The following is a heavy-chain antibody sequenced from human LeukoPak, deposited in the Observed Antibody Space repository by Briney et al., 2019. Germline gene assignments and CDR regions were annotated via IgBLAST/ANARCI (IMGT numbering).Heavy chain of an antibody. CDR3: ARAGYNYGPHFDY. CDR2: IYYSGST. V-gene: IGHV4-59*01. D-gene: IGHD5-18*01. CDR1: GGCISNYY. Sequence: ASETLSLTCTVSGGCISNYYWSWIRQLPGKGLEWIGYIYYSGSTNYNPSLKSRVTISVDTSKNQLSLKLSSVTAADTAVYYCARAGYNYGPHFDYWGQGTLVTVSS. J-gene: IGHJ4*02.